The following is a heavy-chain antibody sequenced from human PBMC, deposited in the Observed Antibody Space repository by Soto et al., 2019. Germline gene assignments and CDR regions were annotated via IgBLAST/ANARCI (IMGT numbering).Heavy chain of an antibody. D-gene: IGHD2-15*01. CDR1: GGSISSSNW. CDR2: FYYSGST. Sequence: SETLSLTCAVSGGSISSSNWWSCIRQPPGKGLEWIGTFYYSGSTHYNPSLESRVTISVDTFKNQFSLKVSSVTAADTAVYYCTRLGGFFLIPGSYGSSVVAVWAQGPTVPVSS. J-gene: IGHJ6*02. CDR3: TRLGGFFLIPGSYGSSVVAV. V-gene: IGHV4-39*01.